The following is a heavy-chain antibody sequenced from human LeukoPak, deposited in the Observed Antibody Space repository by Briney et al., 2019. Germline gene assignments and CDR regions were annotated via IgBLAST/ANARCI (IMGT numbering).Heavy chain of an antibody. V-gene: IGHV4-39*01. CDR1: GGSISSSSYY. CDR2: IYYSGST. Sequence: SETLSLTCTVSGGSISSSSYYWGWIRQPPGKGLEWIGTIYYSGSTYYNPSLKSRVTIPVDTPKNQFSLKLNSLTAADTAVYYCARRGDYGDFYWGQGTLVTVSS. J-gene: IGHJ4*02. CDR3: ARRGDYGDFY. D-gene: IGHD4-17*01.